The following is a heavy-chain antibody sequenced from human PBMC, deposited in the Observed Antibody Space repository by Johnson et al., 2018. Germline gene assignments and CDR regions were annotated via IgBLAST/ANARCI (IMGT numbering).Heavy chain of an antibody. CDR2: IRSKVNRYAT. J-gene: IGHJ4*02. CDR3: SRNAGSYSNDN. CDR1: GFTFSDYA. Sequence: VQLQESGGGLVQPGGSLQLPCAASGFTFSDYAMHWVRKAPWEGLEWVGRIRSKVNRYATAYGASGTGRFTISRDDSKNTAYLQRNSRKTEDTAVYYCSRNAGSYSNDNWGPRTLVTVSS. V-gene: IGHV3-73*01. D-gene: IGHD1-26*01.